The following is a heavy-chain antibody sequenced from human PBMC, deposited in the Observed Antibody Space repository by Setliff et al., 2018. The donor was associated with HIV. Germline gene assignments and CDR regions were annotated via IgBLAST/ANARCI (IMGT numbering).Heavy chain of an antibody. Sequence: SETLSLTCTVSGDSISSGSSYWSWIRQPAGKGLEWIGRISSGPRYNPSLENRVTISVDTSKSQFFLMLSSVTAADTAVYYCARASSDIPGVDSNYFDDWGQGTLVTVSS. J-gene: IGHJ4*02. D-gene: IGHD2-2*01. V-gene: IGHV4-61*02. CDR2: ISSGP. CDR3: ARASSDIPGVDSNYFDD. CDR1: GDSISSGSSY.